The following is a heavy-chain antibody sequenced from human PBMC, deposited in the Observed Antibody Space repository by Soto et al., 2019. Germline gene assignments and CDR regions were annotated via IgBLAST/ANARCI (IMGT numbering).Heavy chain of an antibody. V-gene: IGHV1-18*01. CDR1: GYTFTSYG. Sequence: ASVKVSCRASGYTFTSYGISWVRQAPGQGLEWMGWISAYNGNTNYAQKLQGRVTMTTDTSTSTAYMELRSLRSDDTAVYYCARESGIAVAGNAFDIWGQGTMVTVS. CDR2: ISAYNGNT. CDR3: ARESGIAVAGNAFDI. D-gene: IGHD6-19*01. J-gene: IGHJ3*02.